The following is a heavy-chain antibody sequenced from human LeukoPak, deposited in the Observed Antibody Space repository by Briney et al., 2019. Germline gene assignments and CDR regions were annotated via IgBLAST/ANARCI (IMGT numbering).Heavy chain of an antibody. CDR1: GFTVSSNY. Sequence: QTGGSLRLSCAASGFTVSSNYMSWVRQAPGKGLEWVSVIYSGGSTYYADSVKGRFTISRDNSKNTLYLQMNSLRAEDTAVYYCARDLSGYDPRWEFDPWGQGTLVTVSS. J-gene: IGHJ5*02. D-gene: IGHD5-12*01. CDR3: ARDLSGYDPRWEFDP. CDR2: IYSGGST. V-gene: IGHV3-66*01.